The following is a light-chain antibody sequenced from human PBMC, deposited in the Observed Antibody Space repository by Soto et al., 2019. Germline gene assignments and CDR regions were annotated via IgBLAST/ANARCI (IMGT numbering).Light chain of an antibody. CDR3: SSYTSSSTVV. J-gene: IGLJ3*02. Sequence: QSVLTQPASVSGSPGQSVTISCSGSSSDVGAYNYVSWYQRHPGKAPKLMIYDVTNRPSGVSNHVSGSKSGNTASLTISGLQAEDEADYFCSSYTSSSTVVFGGGTKVTVL. CDR1: SSDVGAYNY. V-gene: IGLV2-14*01. CDR2: DVT.